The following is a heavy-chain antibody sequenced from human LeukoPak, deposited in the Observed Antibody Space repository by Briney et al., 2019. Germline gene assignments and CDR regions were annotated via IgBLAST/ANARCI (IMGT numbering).Heavy chain of an antibody. V-gene: IGHV3-21*01. CDR1: GFTFSSYS. CDR3: AREVEEDDFWSGYLRKYWYFHL. Sequence: PGGSLRLSCSASGFTFSSYSMKWGRQARGKGLEWGASISSSSSYIYYADTVKGRFTISRDNAKISIYLAMCSLRAEDTAVYYCAREVEEDDFWSGYLRKYWYFHLWGRGTVVTVPS. D-gene: IGHD3-3*01. J-gene: IGHJ2*01. CDR2: ISSSSSYI.